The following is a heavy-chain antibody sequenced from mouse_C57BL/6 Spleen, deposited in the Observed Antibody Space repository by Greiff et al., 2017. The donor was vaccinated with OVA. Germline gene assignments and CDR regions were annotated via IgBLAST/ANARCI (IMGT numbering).Heavy chain of an antibody. J-gene: IGHJ2*01. D-gene: IGHD1-1*01. V-gene: IGHV1-59*01. CDR3: ARERDYYGSSYRVYFDY. CDR1: GYTFTSYW. CDR2: IDPSDSYT. Sequence: QVQLQQPGAELVRPGTSVKLSCKASGYTFTSYWVHWVKQRPGQGLEWIGVIDPSDSYTNYNQKFKGKATLTVDTSSSTAYMQLSSLTSEDSAVYYCARERDYYGSSYRVYFDYWGQGTTLTVSS.